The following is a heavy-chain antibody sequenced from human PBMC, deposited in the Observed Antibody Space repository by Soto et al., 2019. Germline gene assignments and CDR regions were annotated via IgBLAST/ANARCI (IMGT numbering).Heavy chain of an antibody. J-gene: IGHJ6*04. CDR2: IDPSDSYT. Sequence: GESLKISCKGSGYSFTSYWISWVRQMPGKGLEWMGRIDPSDSYTYYSPSFQGHVTISADKSISTAYLQWSSLKASDTAMYYCARLPLCNVQYQYYRMDVWGKGTTVTVYS. V-gene: IGHV5-10-1*01. CDR1: GYSFTSYW. CDR3: ARLPLCNVQYQYYRMDV. D-gene: IGHD2-2*01.